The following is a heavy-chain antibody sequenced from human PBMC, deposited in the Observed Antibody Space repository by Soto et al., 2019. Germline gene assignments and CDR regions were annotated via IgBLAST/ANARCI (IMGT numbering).Heavy chain of an antibody. CDR3: ARDVRRDDARDI. CDR1: GYSFTNYG. J-gene: IGHJ3*02. V-gene: IGHV1-18*01. Sequence: QVQLVQSGAEVKKPGASVKVSCRASGYSFTNYGISWVRQAPGQGLEWMGWISVYSGNTNFVQKLQGRVTMTTDTATSTAYREVRSLRCDDTAVYYCARDVRRDDARDIGGRGTMVTVS. CDR2: ISVYSGNT.